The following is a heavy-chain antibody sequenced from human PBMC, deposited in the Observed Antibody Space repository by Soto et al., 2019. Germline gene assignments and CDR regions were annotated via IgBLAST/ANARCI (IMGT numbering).Heavy chain of an antibody. CDR2: IYYSGST. CDR1: GGSISRSTYY. J-gene: IGHJ6*03. V-gene: IGHV4-39*01. D-gene: IGHD2-15*01. CDR3: ASIADYYYYMDV. Sequence: SETLSLTCTVSGGSISRSTYYWGWIRQPPGKGLEWIGSIYYSGSTYYNPSLKSRVTISVDTSKNQFSLKLSSVTAADTAVYYCASIADYYYYMDVWGKGTTVTVSS.